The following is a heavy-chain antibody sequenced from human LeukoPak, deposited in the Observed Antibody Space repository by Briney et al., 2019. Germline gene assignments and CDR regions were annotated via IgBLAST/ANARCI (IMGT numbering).Heavy chain of an antibody. CDR1: GDSISSNTYC. V-gene: IGHV4-39*01. CDR3: ARRPPAGGADWFDP. Sequence: SETLSLTCCVSGDSISSNTYCWGWIRQPPGKGLEWIATICYSGAYYNPSLKSRLTKTIDTSSNQFSLNLNSVTAADTAVYYCARRPPAGGADWFDPWGQGILVTVSS. CDR2: ICYSGA. J-gene: IGHJ5*02. D-gene: IGHD2-8*02.